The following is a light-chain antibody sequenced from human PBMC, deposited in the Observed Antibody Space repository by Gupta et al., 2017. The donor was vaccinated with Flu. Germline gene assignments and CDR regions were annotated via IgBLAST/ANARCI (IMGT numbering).Light chain of an antibody. CDR3: QQYDNLLFT. J-gene: IGKJ3*01. CDR1: QDISNY. CDR2: DAS. Sequence: DIQMPQSPSSLSASVGDRVTITCQASQDISNYLNWYQQKPGKAPKLLIYDASNLETGVPSRFSGSGSGTDFTFTINSLQPEDIATYYCQQYDNLLFTFGPGTKVDIK. V-gene: IGKV1-33*01.